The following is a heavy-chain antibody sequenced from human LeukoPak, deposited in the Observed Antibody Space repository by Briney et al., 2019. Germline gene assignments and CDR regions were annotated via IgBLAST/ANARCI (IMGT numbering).Heavy chain of an antibody. CDR3: ARLNNGANSDYFDY. J-gene: IGHJ4*02. V-gene: IGHV5-51*01. Sequence: GESLKISCKGSGYSFTSYWIGWVRQMPGKGLEWMGIIYPGDSDTTYSPSFQGQVTMSADKSFSTAYLHWNSLTASDTAMYYCARLNNGANSDYFDYWGQGTLVTVSS. CDR1: GYSFTSYW. D-gene: IGHD4-23*01. CDR2: IYPGDSDT.